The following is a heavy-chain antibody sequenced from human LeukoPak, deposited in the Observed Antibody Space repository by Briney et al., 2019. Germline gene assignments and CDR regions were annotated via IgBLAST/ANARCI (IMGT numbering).Heavy chain of an antibody. J-gene: IGHJ6*02. V-gene: IGHV3-23*01. CDR2: VSGGGDFT. CDR3: ARDSDYDILTRYYYYGMDV. D-gene: IGHD3-9*01. Sequence: GGSLRLSCAGSGFTFSSYAMNWVRQAPGKGLEWVSSVSGGGDFTYYADSVKGRFTISRDNSKNTLYLQMNSLRAEDTAVYYCARDSDYDILTRYYYYGMDVWGQGTTVTVSS. CDR1: GFTFSSYA.